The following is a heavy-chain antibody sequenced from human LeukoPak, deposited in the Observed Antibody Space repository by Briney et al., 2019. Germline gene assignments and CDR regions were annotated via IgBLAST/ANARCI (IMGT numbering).Heavy chain of an antibody. D-gene: IGHD3-10*01. CDR1: GFTFSSYS. V-gene: IGHV3-21*01. CDR2: ISSSSSYI. CDR3: ASGITMVRGVRDY. Sequence: GSLRLSCAASGFTFSSYSMNWVRQAPGKGLEWVSSISSSSSYIYYADSVKGRFTISRDNAKNSLYLQMNSLRAEDTAVYYCASGITMVRGVRDYWGRGTLVTVSS. J-gene: IGHJ4*02.